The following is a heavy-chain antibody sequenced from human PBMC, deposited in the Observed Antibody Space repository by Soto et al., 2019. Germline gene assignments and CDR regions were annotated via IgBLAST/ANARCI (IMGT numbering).Heavy chain of an antibody. Sequence: QVQLVQSGAEVKKPGASVKVSCKASGYTFTSYGISWVRQAPGQGLEWMGWISAYNGNTNYAQKLQGSVTMTTDTSTSTAYMELRSLRSDDTAVYYCARDDATLNLSSSSWLYYYYGMDGLGQGATVTVS. V-gene: IGHV1-18*01. J-gene: IGHJ6*02. CDR1: GYTFTSYG. CDR2: ISAYNGNT. D-gene: IGHD6-13*01. CDR3: ARDDATLNLSSSSWLYYYYGMDG.